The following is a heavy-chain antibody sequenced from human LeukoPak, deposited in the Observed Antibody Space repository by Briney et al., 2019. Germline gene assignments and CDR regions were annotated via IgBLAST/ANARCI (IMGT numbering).Heavy chain of an antibody. Sequence: GGSLRLSCAASGFTFSTYWMSWVRQAPGKGLEWVSGISWNSGSIGYADSVKGRFTISRDNAKNSLYLQMNSLRAEDTALYYCAKDMGEGYYYYYGMDVWGQGTTVTVSS. J-gene: IGHJ6*02. CDR1: GFTFSTYW. V-gene: IGHV3-9*01. D-gene: IGHD3-16*01. CDR2: ISWNSGSI. CDR3: AKDMGEGYYYYYGMDV.